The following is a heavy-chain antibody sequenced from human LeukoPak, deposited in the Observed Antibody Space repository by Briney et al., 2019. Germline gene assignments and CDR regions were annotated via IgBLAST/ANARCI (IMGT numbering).Heavy chain of an antibody. CDR2: IRQDGSEK. J-gene: IGHJ4*02. V-gene: IGHV3-7*01. Sequence: GGSLRLSCAASGFTFSSYWMSWVRQAPGKGLEWVADIRQDGSEKYYVDSVKGRFSISRDNAKNSLYLHMNSLRAEDTAVYYCARDETQTYCYGSSGHYFDYWGQGTLVTVSS. CDR3: ARDETQTYCYGSSGHYFDY. CDR1: GFTFSSYW. D-gene: IGHD3-22*01.